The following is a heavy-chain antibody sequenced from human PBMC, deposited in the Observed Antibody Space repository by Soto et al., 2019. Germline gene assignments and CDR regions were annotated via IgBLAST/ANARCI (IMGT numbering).Heavy chain of an antibody. Sequence: EVQLLESGGGLVHPGGSLRLSCAASGFRFSDYSMNWVRQAPGKGLEWVSYITSSGDSIYYADSVKGRFTVSRDNAKKSLFLQMHSLRDEDTAVYYCARLPKGSTVTSWGQGTLVTVSS. D-gene: IGHD4-17*01. CDR1: GFRFSDYS. V-gene: IGHV3-48*02. CDR2: ITSSGDSI. J-gene: IGHJ4*02. CDR3: ARLPKGSTVTS.